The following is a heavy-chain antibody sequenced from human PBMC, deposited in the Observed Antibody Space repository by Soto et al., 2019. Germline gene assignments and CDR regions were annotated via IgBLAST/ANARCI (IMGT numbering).Heavy chain of an antibody. Sequence: PGGSLRLSCAASGFTFSDYYMSWVRQAPGKGLEWVSYITSSGSTMYYAGSVKGRFTISRDNAKNSLYLQMNSLRAEDTAVYYCARDKGQLVPADGYWGQGTLVTVSS. V-gene: IGHV3-11*01. CDR2: ITSSGSTM. CDR1: GFTFSDYY. J-gene: IGHJ4*02. CDR3: ARDKGQLVPADGY. D-gene: IGHD6-6*01.